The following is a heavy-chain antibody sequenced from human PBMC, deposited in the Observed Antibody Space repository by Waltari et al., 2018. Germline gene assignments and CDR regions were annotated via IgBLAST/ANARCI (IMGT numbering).Heavy chain of an antibody. D-gene: IGHD3-10*01. J-gene: IGHJ4*02. CDR1: GGSFSTDY. Sequence: QVQLQQWGAGLLKPSETLAPTCAVYGGSFSTDYRSWIRQPPGKGLEWIGEVNHSGSTNHNPSLKSRVTMSADTSKSQFSLKLRSVTAADTAVYYCARRIAWYYSSGSYHDYWGQGTLVTVSS. CDR2: VNHSGST. V-gene: IGHV4-34*01. CDR3: ARRIAWYYSSGSYHDY.